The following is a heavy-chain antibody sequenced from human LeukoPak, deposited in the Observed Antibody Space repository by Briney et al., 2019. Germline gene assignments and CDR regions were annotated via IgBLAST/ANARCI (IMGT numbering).Heavy chain of an antibody. CDR2: IYPADSDT. V-gene: IGHV5-51*01. CDR1: GDSFTSYW. Sequence: KDGESLKISCKGSGDSFTSYWIGWVRQMPGKGLEWMGIIYPADSDTRYSPSFQGQVTISADKSISTAYLQWSSLKASDTAMYYCARQARVYGSGTLNWFDPWGQGTLVTVSS. J-gene: IGHJ5*02. CDR3: ARQARVYGSGTLNWFDP. D-gene: IGHD3-10*01.